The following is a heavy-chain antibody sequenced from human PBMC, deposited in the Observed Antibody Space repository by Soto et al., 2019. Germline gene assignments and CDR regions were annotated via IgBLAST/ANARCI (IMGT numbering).Heavy chain of an antibody. CDR2: IYYSGRT. V-gene: IGHV4-61*01. CDR3: ASYGSGWYAVSY. Sequence: QVQLQESGPGLVKHSETLSLTCTVSGGSVSSGSYYWSWIRQPPGKGLEWIGYIYYSGRTNYTTSLQSLATISLDTSKNQFALKLSCVTAADTAVYDYASYGSGWYAVSYWGQRTLDTVSS. CDR1: GGSVSSGSYY. D-gene: IGHD6-19*01. J-gene: IGHJ4*02.